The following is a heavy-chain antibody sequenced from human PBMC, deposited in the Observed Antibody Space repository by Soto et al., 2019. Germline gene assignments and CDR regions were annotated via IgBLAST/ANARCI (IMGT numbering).Heavy chain of an antibody. CDR1: GGSISSGGYY. CDR2: IYYSGST. Sequence: QVQLQESGPGLVKPSQTLSLTCTVSGGSISSGGYYWGWIRQHPGKGLEWIGYIYYSGSTYYNPSLKSRVTISVDTSKSQFSLNLSSVTAAETAVYYCARGLGGYGSGEGYFDYWGQGTLVTVSS. D-gene: IGHD3-10*01. V-gene: IGHV4-31*03. CDR3: ARGLGGYGSGEGYFDY. J-gene: IGHJ4*02.